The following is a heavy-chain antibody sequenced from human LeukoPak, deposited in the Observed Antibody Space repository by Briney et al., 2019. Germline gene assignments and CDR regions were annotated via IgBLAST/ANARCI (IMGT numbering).Heavy chain of an antibody. J-gene: IGHJ4*02. Sequence: ASVKVSCKASGYTFTGYYMHWVRQAPGQGLEWMGWINPNSGGTNYALKFQGRVTMTRDTSISTAYMELSRLRSDDTAVYYCARVKVPRSLHQGLVYWGQGTLVTVSS. CDR3: ARVKVPRSLHQGLVY. CDR2: INPNSGGT. CDR1: GYTFTGYY. D-gene: IGHD3-16*02. V-gene: IGHV1-2*02.